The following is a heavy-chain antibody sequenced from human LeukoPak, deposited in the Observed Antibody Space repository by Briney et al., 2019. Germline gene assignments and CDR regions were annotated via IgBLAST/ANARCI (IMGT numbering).Heavy chain of an antibody. CDR2: INPNSGDT. V-gene: IGHV1-2*02. J-gene: IGHJ4*02. Sequence: ASVKVSCKTSGYTFTAYYIHWVRQAPGQGLEWMGWINPNSGDTDYAQKFQGRVTMTRDTSIATGYMDLTRLRSDDTAVYYCATVRMGATPFDYWGQGTLLTVSS. D-gene: IGHD1-26*01. CDR1: GYTFTAYY. CDR3: ATVRMGATPFDY.